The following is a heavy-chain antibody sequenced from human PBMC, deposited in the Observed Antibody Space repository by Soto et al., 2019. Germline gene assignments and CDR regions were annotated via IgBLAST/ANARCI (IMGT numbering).Heavy chain of an antibody. Sequence: SETLSLTCTVSGGSIGSSNYCWGWIRQPPGKGLEWIGTIYYPESTYLNPSLKSRITISVDTSKNHLSLKLSSVTAADTAVYYCARRYCSGGICYYFDYWGQGTLVTVSS. CDR3: ARRYCSGGICYYFDY. D-gene: IGHD2-15*01. V-gene: IGHV4-39*02. CDR2: IYYPEST. J-gene: IGHJ4*02. CDR1: GGSIGSSNYC.